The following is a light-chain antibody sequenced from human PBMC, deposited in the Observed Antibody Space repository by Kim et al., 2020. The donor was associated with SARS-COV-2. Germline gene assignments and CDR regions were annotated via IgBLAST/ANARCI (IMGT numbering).Light chain of an antibody. Sequence: QSVLTQPPSLSGAPGQRVTISCTGSSSNIGADYAVHWYQHVPGTVPKLLIYGSTKRPSGISDRFSASKSGTSASLAITGLQAEDEADYFCQSYDAALSGSVFGGGTKLTVL. CDR2: GST. J-gene: IGLJ2*01. V-gene: IGLV1-40*01. CDR1: SSNIGADYA. CDR3: QSYDAALSGSV.